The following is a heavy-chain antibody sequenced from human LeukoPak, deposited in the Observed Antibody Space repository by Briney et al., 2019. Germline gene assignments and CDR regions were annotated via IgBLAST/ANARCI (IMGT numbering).Heavy chain of an antibody. J-gene: IGHJ6*03. V-gene: IGHV1-69*05. CDR3: ARSYGSGTLDYYYYYMDV. Sequence: ASVKVSCKASGGTCSSYAISWVRQAPGQGLEWMGRIIPIFGTANYAQKFQGRVTITTDESTSTAYMELSSLRSEDTAVYYCARSYGSGTLDYYYYYMDVWGKGTTVTVSS. D-gene: IGHD3-10*01. CDR1: GGTCSSYA. CDR2: IIPIFGTA.